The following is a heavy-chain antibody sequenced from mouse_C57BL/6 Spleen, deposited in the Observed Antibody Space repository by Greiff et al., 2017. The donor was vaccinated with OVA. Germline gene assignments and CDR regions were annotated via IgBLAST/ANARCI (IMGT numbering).Heavy chain of an antibody. CDR2: IDPSDSYT. V-gene: IGHV1-50*01. Sequence: VQLQQPGAELVKPGASVKLSCKASGYTFTSYWMQWVKQRPGQGLEWIGEIDPSDSYTTYNQKFKGKATLTVDPYSSTAYMQLRSLTSEYSAVYYCARDDENYAMDYWGQGTSVTVSS. D-gene: IGHD2-12*01. CDR3: ARDDENYAMDY. CDR1: GYTFTSYW. J-gene: IGHJ4*01.